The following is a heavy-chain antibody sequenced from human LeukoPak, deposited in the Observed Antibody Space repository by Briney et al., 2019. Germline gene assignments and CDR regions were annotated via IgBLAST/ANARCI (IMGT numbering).Heavy chain of an antibody. CDR1: GGSISSSNW. Sequence: SETLSLTCAVSGGSISSSNWWSWVRQPPGKGLEWIGEIYHSGSTNYNPSLKSRVTISVDKSKNQFSLKLSSVTAADTAVYYCARETSDILTGYHTVTTFDYWGQGTLVTVSS. V-gene: IGHV4-4*02. J-gene: IGHJ4*02. CDR2: IYHSGST. D-gene: IGHD3-9*01. CDR3: ARETSDILTGYHTVTTFDY.